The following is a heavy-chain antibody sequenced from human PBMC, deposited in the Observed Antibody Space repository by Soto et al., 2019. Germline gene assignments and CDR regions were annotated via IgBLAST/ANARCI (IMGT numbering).Heavy chain of an antibody. D-gene: IGHD1-26*01. J-gene: IGHJ5*01. CDR2: TYYRSKWYN. CDR1: GDSVSSSSVT. V-gene: IGHV6-1*01. Sequence: SQTLSLTCAISGDSVSSSSVTWNWIRQSPSRGPEWLGRTYYRSKWYNDYAESVKSRITINPDTSKNQFSLHLNSVTPEDTAVYDCVRRIGNSWLDFWGQGTLVTVSS. CDR3: VRRIGNSWLDF.